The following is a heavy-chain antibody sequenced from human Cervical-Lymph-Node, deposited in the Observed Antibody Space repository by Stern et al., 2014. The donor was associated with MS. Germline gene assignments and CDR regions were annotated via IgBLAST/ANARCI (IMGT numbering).Heavy chain of an antibody. J-gene: IGHJ4*02. CDR3: ARDLSIAVAGTGAGY. CDR1: GFTFSSYW. CDR2: IKQDGSEK. V-gene: IGHV3-7*01. Sequence: QLVESGGGLVQPGGSLRLSCAASGFTFSSYWMSWVRQAPGKGLEWVANIKQDGSEKYYVDSVKGRFTISRDNAKNSLYLQMNSLRAEDTAVYYCARDLSIAVAGTGAGYWGQGTLVTVSS. D-gene: IGHD6-19*01.